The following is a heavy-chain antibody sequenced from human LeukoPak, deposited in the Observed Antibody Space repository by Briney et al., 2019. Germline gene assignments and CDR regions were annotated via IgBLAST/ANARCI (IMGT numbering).Heavy chain of an antibody. J-gene: IGHJ4*02. CDR2: IYYSGIT. V-gene: IGHV4-34*01. Sequence: SETLSLTCAVYGGSFSGYYWSWIRQPPGKGLEWIGNIYYSGITYYNPSLKSRVTIYVDTSKNQFSLKLTSVTAADTALYYCARQGTSIVGATIDYWGQGTLVTVSS. CDR3: ARQGTSIVGATIDY. D-gene: IGHD1-26*01. CDR1: GGSFSGYY.